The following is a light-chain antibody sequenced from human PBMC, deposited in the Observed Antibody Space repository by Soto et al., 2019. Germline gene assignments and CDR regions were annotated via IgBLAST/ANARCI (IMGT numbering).Light chain of an antibody. Sequence: DIVMTQSPDSLAVSLGERATINCKSSQSVLYSSNNKNYLAWYQQKPGQPPKLLIYWAYTRESGVPDRFSGSGSETDFTINISSLQAEDVAVYYCQQYYSTPPITFGGGTKVEIK. CDR1: QSVLYSSNNKNY. CDR2: WAY. CDR3: QQYYSTPPIT. V-gene: IGKV4-1*01. J-gene: IGKJ4*01.